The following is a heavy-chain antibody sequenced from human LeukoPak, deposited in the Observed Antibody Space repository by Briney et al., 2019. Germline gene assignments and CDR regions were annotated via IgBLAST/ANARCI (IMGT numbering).Heavy chain of an antibody. J-gene: IGHJ3*02. Sequence: GGSLRLSCAASGFTFSSYSMNWVRQAPGKGLEWVANIKQAGSENSYVDSVKGRFTISRDNAKNSLYLQINSLRAEDTAVYYCAKDLWGLDGYKDGYAFDIWGQGTMVTVSS. CDR3: AKDLWGLDGYKDGYAFDI. D-gene: IGHD5-24*01. CDR1: GFTFSSYS. CDR2: IKQAGSEN. V-gene: IGHV3-7*01.